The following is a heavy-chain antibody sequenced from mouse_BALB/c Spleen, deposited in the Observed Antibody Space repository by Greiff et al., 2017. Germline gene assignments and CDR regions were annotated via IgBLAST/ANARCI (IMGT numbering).Heavy chain of an antibody. CDR1: GFTFSSYG. V-gene: IGHV5-6*01. D-gene: IGHD2-4*01. CDR3: ARQNMITTEGFAY. J-gene: IGHJ3*01. Sequence: EVMLVESGGDLVKPGGSLKLPCAASGFTFSSYGMSWVRQTPDKRLEWVATISSGGSYTYYPDSVKGRFTISRDNAKNTLYLQMSSLKSEDTAMYYCARQNMITTEGFAYWGQGTLVTVSA. CDR2: ISSGGSYT.